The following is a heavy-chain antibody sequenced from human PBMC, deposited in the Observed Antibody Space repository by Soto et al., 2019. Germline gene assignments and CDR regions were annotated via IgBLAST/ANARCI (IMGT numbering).Heavy chain of an antibody. V-gene: IGHV3-7*01. D-gene: IGHD3-3*02. Sequence: PGGSLRLSCAASGFTFSSYWMSWVRQAPGKGLEWVANIKQDGSEKYYVDSVKGRFTISRDNAKNSLYLQMNSLRAEDTAVYYCARDRPIFGVATSNWFDPWGQGTLVTVSS. J-gene: IGHJ5*02. CDR2: IKQDGSEK. CDR3: ARDRPIFGVATSNWFDP. CDR1: GFTFSSYW.